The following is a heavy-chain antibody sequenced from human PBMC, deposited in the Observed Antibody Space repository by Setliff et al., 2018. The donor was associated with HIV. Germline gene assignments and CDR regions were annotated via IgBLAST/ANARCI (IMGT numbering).Heavy chain of an antibody. CDR3: ARGRLYGVVDY. D-gene: IGHD3-10*01. CDR1: GGSFSGYS. CDR2: VYHSGST. Sequence: SETLSLTCAVYGGSFSGYSWSWIRQPPGKGPEWIGEVYHSGSTNYNPSLKSRVTISVDTSKNQFSLKLTSVTAADTAVYYCARGRLYGVVDYWGQGTLVTVSS. V-gene: IGHV4-34*01. J-gene: IGHJ4*02.